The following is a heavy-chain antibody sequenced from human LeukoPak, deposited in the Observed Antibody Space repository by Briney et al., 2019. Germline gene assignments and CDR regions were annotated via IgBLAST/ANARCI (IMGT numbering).Heavy chain of an antibody. J-gene: IGHJ6*03. V-gene: IGHV4-34*01. CDR3: ARGGRCSSTSCYRSKAGYYMDV. CDR1: GGSFSGYY. Sequence: KPSETLSLTCAVYGGSFSGYYWSWIRQPPGKGLEWIGEINHSGSTNYNPSLKSRVTISVDTSKNQFSLKLSSVTAADTAVYYCARGGRCSSTSCYRSKAGYYMDVWGKGTTVTVSS. CDR2: INHSGST. D-gene: IGHD2-2*01.